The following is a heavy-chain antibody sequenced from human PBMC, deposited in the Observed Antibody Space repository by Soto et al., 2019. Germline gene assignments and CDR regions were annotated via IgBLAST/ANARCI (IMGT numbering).Heavy chain of an antibody. D-gene: IGHD6-19*01. J-gene: IGHJ4*02. V-gene: IGHV3-23*01. CDR3: AKRHSFNSGWYYFDY. Sequence: EVQLLESGGGLVQPGGSLRLSCAASGFTFSSYAMSWVRQAPGKGLEWVSAISAGGGSTYYADSVKGRFTISRDNSKNTLYLQMNSLRAEDTAVYYCAKRHSFNSGWYYFDYWGQGTLVTVSS. CDR2: ISAGGGST. CDR1: GFTFSSYA.